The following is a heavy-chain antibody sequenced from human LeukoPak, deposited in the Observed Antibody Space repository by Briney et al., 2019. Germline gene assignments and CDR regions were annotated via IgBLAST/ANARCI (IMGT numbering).Heavy chain of an antibody. D-gene: IGHD4-17*01. J-gene: IGHJ4*02. V-gene: IGHV3-48*02. CDR3: ARVPTTVGLDY. CDR2: INSDIYSNTI. Sequence: VSYINSDIYSNTIYYADTVKGRFTISRDNGKNSLYLQMNSLRDEDTAVYYCARVPTTVGLDYWGQGTLVTVSS.